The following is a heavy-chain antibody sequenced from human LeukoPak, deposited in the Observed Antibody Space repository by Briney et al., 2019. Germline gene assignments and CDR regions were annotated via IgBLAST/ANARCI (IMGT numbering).Heavy chain of an antibody. Sequence: ASVTVSCKASGYTFTCYYMHWVRQAPGQGLEWMGWINPNSGGTNYAQKFQGRVTMTRDTSISTAYMELSRLRSDDTAVYYCARGASIPIFGVVILEGGFDPWGQGTLVTVSS. CDR3: ARGASIPIFGVVILEGGFDP. J-gene: IGHJ5*02. CDR2: INPNSGGT. V-gene: IGHV1-2*02. CDR1: GYTFTCYY. D-gene: IGHD3-3*01.